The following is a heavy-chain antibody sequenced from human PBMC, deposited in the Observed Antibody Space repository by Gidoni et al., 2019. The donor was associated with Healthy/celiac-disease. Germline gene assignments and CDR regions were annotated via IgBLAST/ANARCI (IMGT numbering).Heavy chain of an antibody. CDR2: MNPNSGNT. D-gene: IGHD2-8*01. V-gene: IGHV1-8*01. CDR1: GYTFTSYD. J-gene: IGHJ5*02. CDR3: ARGGRRIVLMVYAPTANWFDP. Sequence: QVQLVQSGAEVKKPGASVKVSCKASGYTFTSYDINWVRQATGQGLEWMGWMNPNSGNTGYAQKFQGRVTMTRNTSISTAYMELSSLRSEDTAVYYCARGGRRIVLMVYAPTANWFDPWGQGTLVTVSS.